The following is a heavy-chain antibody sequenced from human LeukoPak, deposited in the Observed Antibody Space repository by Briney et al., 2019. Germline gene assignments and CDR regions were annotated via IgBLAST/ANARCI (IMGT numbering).Heavy chain of an antibody. CDR3: ARGLPIAVAGIFDY. V-gene: IGHV7-4-1*02. D-gene: IGHD6-19*01. J-gene: IGHJ4*02. CDR2: INTNTGNP. Sequence: ASVKVSCKASGYTFTSYAMNWVRQAPGQGLEWMGWINTNTGNPTYAQGFTGRFVLSLDTSVSTAYLQISSLKAEDTAVYYCARGLPIAVAGIFDYWGQGTLVTVSS. CDR1: GYTFTSYA.